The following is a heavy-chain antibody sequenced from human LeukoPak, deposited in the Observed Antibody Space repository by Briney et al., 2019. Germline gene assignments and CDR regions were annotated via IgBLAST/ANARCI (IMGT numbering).Heavy chain of an antibody. D-gene: IGHD4-17*01. CDR2: FSTRSSTI. Sequence: SGGSLRLSCAASGFTFSSYAMNWVRQAPGKGLEWVSYFSTRSSTISYADSVKGRFAISRDNAKNSLYLQMNSLRDEDTAVYYCARGQDYGFDYWGQGTLVIVSS. V-gene: IGHV3-48*02. CDR1: GFTFSSYA. CDR3: ARGQDYGFDY. J-gene: IGHJ4*02.